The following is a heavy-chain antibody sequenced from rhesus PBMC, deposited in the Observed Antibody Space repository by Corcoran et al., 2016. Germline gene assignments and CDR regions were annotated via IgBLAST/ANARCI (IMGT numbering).Heavy chain of an antibody. J-gene: IGHJ4*01. CDR1: GGSFSSNY. Sequence: QVQLQQWGEGLVKPSETLSLTCAVYGGSFSSNYWSWIRQPPGQGLEWIGRIRSGGTTNYNPSLQSRVTISIDTSKNQLCLRLSSVTAADTAVYYCARVGEDDYGYYGNLDYWGQGILVTVSS. CDR3: ARVGEDDYGYYGNLDY. D-gene: IGHD3-9*01. V-gene: IGHV4-160*01. CDR2: IRSGGTT.